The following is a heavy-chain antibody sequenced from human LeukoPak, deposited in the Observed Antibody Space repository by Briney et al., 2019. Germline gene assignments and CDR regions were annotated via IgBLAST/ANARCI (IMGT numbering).Heavy chain of an antibody. CDR3: AKDRTYGGPSDY. D-gene: IGHD3-16*01. CDR1: GFTFSSYG. Sequence: PGGSLRLSCAASGFTFSSYGMHWVRQAPGKGLEWVAVISYDGPNKYYADSVKGRFTISRDNSKNTLYLQMSSLRTEDTAVYYCAKDRTYGGPSDYWGQGTLVTVSS. J-gene: IGHJ4*02. CDR2: ISYDGPNK. V-gene: IGHV3-30*18.